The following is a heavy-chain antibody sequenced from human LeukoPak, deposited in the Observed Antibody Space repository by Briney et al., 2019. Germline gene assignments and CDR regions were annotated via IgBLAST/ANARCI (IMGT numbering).Heavy chain of an antibody. CDR2: IRSKAYGGTT. J-gene: IGHJ6*02. D-gene: IGHD3-10*01. CDR3: TTDRVSGSAGSYYRYGTDV. Sequence: PGRSLRLSCTASGFTFGDYAMSWVRQAPGKGLEWVGFIRSKAYGGTTEYAASVKGRFTISRDDSKNTLYLQMNSLKTEDTAVYYCTTDRVSGSAGSYYRYGTDVWGQGTTVTVSS. V-gene: IGHV3-49*04. CDR1: GFTFGDYA.